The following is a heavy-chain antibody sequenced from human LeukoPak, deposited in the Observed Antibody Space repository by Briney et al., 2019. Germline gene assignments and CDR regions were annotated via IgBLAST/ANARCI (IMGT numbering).Heavy chain of an antibody. CDR3: ARDGTSTDDY. Sequence: ASVKVSCKASGYTFTNYGISWVRQAPGQGPEWMGWISAYSGHTNYAQKLQGRVTMTTDTSTSTTYMELRSLRSDDTAVYYCARDGTSTDDYWGQGTLVTVSS. CDR2: ISAYSGHT. CDR1: GYTFTNYG. D-gene: IGHD2-2*01. J-gene: IGHJ4*02. V-gene: IGHV1-18*01.